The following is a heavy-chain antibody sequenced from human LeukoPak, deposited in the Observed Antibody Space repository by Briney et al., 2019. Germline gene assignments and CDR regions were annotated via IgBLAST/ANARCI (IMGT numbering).Heavy chain of an antibody. CDR3: ARAAIRVNSLFDY. V-gene: IGHV4-38-2*02. CDR1: GYSISSGYY. CDR2: IYQSGTT. Sequence: SETLSLTCSVSGYSISSGYYWGWIRQPPGKGLEWIGSIYQSGTTFYNPSLKSRVTISVDTSKNQFSLMLNSVTAADTAVYSCARAAIRVNSLFDYWGQGTLVTVSS. J-gene: IGHJ4*02. D-gene: IGHD2-21*01.